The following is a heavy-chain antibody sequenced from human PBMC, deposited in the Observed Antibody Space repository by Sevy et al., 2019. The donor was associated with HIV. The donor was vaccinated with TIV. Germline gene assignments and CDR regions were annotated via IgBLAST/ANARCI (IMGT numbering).Heavy chain of an antibody. Sequence: SETQSLTCTVSGGSISSFYWSWIRQPPGKGLEWIGYIEYSGRTNSNPSLKSRVTISVDTSKNQFSLKLNSVTAADTAVYYCARNYYGSARAIGYWGQGTLVTVSS. J-gene: IGHJ4*02. V-gene: IGHV4-59*01. CDR2: IEYSGRT. CDR3: ARNYYGSARAIGY. D-gene: IGHD3-10*01. CDR1: GGSISSFY.